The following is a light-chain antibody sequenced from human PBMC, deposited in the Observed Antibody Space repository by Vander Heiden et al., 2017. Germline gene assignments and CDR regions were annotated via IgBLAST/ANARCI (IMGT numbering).Light chain of an antibody. CDR2: WAS. CDR3: QQYYSSPTWT. Sequence: IVMTHTPDPLAVSLCERASLTFKSSQRVLYSSNNKNCLAWYQQKPGQPPTLLIYWASTRESGVPDRFSGSGSGTDFTLTISSLQAEDVAVYYCQQYYSSPTWTFGQGTKVEVK. J-gene: IGKJ1*01. V-gene: IGKV4-1*01. CDR1: QRVLYSSNNKNC.